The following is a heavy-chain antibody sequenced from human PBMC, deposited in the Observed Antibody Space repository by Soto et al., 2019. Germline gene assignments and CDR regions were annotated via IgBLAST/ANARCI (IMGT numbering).Heavy chain of an antibody. CDR1: GYTFTSYA. CDR2: INAGNGNT. J-gene: IGHJ6*02. Sequence: QVPLVQSGAEVKKPGASVKVSCKASGYTFTSYAMHWVRQAPGQRLEWMGWINAGNGNTKYSQKFQGRVTITRDTSASTAYMELSSLRSEDTAVYYCARDRDYGDYLFGMDVWGQGTTVTVSS. V-gene: IGHV1-3*01. CDR3: ARDRDYGDYLFGMDV. D-gene: IGHD4-17*01.